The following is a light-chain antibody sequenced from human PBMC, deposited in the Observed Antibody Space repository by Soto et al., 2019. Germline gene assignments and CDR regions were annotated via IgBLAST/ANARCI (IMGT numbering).Light chain of an antibody. CDR2: DAS. CDR3: LQYNNYPRT. J-gene: IGKJ1*01. Sequence: DIQMTQSPSTLSASVGDRVIITCRASQSLSRKLAWYQQKPGKAPNLLIYDASTLESGVPSRFSGSGFGTEFTLTISSLEPDDFATYYCLQYNNYPRTFGQGTKVEIK. V-gene: IGKV1-5*01. CDR1: QSLSRK.